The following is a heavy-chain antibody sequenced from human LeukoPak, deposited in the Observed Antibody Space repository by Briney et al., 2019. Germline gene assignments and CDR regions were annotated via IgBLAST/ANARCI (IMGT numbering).Heavy chain of an antibody. J-gene: IGHJ3*02. CDR2: ISGSGGST. D-gene: IGHD2-2*01. Sequence: GGSLRLSCAASGFTFSSYAMSWVRQAPGKGLEWVSAISGSGGSTYYADSVKGRFTISRDNSKNTLYLQMNSLRVEDTAVYYCAKVAFSTSLHFDAFDIWGQGTMVTVSS. CDR3: AKVAFSTSLHFDAFDI. V-gene: IGHV3-23*01. CDR1: GFTFSSYA.